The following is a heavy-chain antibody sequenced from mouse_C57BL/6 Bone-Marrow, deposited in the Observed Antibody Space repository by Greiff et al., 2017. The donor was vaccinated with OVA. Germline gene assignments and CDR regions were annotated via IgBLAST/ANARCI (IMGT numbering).Heavy chain of an antibody. CDR2: IWSGGST. CDR3: AKTTVVPTGDYAMDY. D-gene: IGHD1-1*01. J-gene: IGHJ4*01. V-gene: IGHV2-2*01. Sequence: QVQLQQSGPGLVQPSQSLSITCTVSGFSLTSYGVHWVRQSPGKGLEWLGVIWSGGSTDYNAAFISRLSISKGNSKSQFIFKKKKHQADDTAIYSCAKTTVVPTGDYAMDYWGQGTSVTVSS. CDR1: GFSLTSYG.